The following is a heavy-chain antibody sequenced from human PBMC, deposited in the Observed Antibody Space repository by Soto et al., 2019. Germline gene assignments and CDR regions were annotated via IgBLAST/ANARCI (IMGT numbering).Heavy chain of an antibody. J-gene: IGHJ4*02. D-gene: IGHD5-12*01. Sequence: GGSLRRSCAASGFTFNDYAMHWVRQAPGKGLEGVSLISWDGENEFYAASVKGRFTISRENSNDILYLQMNSLRGEDSALYYCAKDFDSHGYGYDIDYWDKGT. V-gene: IGHV3-43D*04. CDR2: ISWDGENE. CDR1: GFTFNDYA. CDR3: AKDFDSHGYGYDIDY.